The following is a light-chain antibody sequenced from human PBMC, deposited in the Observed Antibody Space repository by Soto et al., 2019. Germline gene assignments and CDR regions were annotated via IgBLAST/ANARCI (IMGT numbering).Light chain of an antibody. Sequence: QSALTQPASVSGSPGQSITISCTGTTSDIGGYNYVSWYQHHPGKAPKLIIYDVTRRPSGVSPRFSGSKSGNTASLTISGLQAEDEADYYCSSYAGSNNVVFGGGTKVTVL. CDR1: TSDIGGYNY. CDR2: DVT. V-gene: IGLV2-14*01. CDR3: SSYAGSNNVV. J-gene: IGLJ2*01.